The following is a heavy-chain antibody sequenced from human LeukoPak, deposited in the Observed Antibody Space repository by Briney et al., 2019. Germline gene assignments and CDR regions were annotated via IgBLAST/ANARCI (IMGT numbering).Heavy chain of an antibody. Sequence: PGRSLILSCTASGFTFGDYAMSWVRQAPGKGLEWVGFIRSKAYGGTTEYAASLKGRFTISRDDSKSIASLQMNSLKTEDTAVYYCTRDPVDTAMVTSFDYWGQGTLVTVSS. CDR3: TRDPVDTAMVTSFDY. CDR1: GFTFGDYA. CDR2: IRSKAYGGTT. V-gene: IGHV3-49*04. D-gene: IGHD5-18*01. J-gene: IGHJ4*02.